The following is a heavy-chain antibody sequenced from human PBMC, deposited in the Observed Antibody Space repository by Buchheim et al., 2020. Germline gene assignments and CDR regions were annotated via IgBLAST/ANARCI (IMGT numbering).Heavy chain of an antibody. Sequence: VQLVESGGGLVQPGGSLRLSCAASGFTVSSNYMSWVRQAPGKGLEWVSVIYSGGSTYYADSVKGRFTISSDNSKNTLYLQMNSLRAEDTAVYYCARLGIAAAGGWFDPWGQGTL. J-gene: IGHJ5*02. CDR1: GFTVSSNY. CDR2: IYSGGST. V-gene: IGHV3-66*01. CDR3: ARLGIAAAGGWFDP. D-gene: IGHD6-13*01.